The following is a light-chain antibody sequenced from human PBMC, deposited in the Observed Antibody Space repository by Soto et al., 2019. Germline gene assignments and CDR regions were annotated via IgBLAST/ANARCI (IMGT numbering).Light chain of an antibody. CDR2: EAS. V-gene: IGKV1-5*03. Sequence: IQLTQSPSTLSGSVLDRVTITCRASQGVSTWLAWYQQRPSQAPKLLVYEASKLQSGVPSRFSASGSVRDFTLTISSLQPEDSATYYCQNYNSYSEEFGQGTKVDIK. CDR3: QNYNSYSEE. J-gene: IGKJ1*01. CDR1: QGVSTW.